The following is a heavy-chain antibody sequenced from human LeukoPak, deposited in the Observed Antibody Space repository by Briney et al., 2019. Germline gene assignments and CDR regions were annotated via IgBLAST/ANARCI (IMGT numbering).Heavy chain of an antibody. V-gene: IGHV4-39*07. D-gene: IGHD3-10*01. CDR2: IYYSGNT. J-gene: IGHJ1*01. CDR1: GGSISSSSYY. CDR3: ARDGSSYYHGSGSYSSEYFQH. Sequence: SETLSLTCTVSGGSISSSSYYWDWIRQPPGKGLEWIGSIYYSGNTYYNPSLKSRVTISVDTSKNQFSLKLTSVTAADTAVYYCARDGSSYYHGSGSYSSEYFQHWGQGTLVTVSS.